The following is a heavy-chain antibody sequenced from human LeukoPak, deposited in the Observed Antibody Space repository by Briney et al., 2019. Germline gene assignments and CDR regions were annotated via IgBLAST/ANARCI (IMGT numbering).Heavy chain of an antibody. CDR2: INGDGSST. V-gene: IGHV3-74*01. D-gene: IGHD3-22*01. J-gene: IGHJ5*02. CDR1: GFTFNSYW. CDR3: AKAGPASSDYLNWFDP. Sequence: PGGSLRLSCAASGFTFNSYWMYWVRQAPGKGLVWVSRINGDGSSTASADSVKGRFTISRDNAKNALFLQMNSLRAEDTAVYYCAKAGPASSDYLNWFDPWGQGTLVTVSS.